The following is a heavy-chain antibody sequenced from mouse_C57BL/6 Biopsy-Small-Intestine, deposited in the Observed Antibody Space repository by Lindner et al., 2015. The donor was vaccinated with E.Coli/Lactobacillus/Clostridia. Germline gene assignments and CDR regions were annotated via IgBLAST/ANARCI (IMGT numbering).Heavy chain of an antibody. D-gene: IGHD4-1*01. V-gene: IGHV1-34*02. CDR2: IYPNNGGT. Sequence: VQLQESGPELVKPGASVKISCKASGYTFTDYNMDWVKQSHGKSLEWIGYIYPNNGGTGYNQKFKSKATLTVDKSSSTAYMELHSLTSEDSAVCYCARGELGRGDYWGQGTTLTVSS. J-gene: IGHJ2*01. CDR1: GYTFTDYN. CDR3: ARGELGRGDY.